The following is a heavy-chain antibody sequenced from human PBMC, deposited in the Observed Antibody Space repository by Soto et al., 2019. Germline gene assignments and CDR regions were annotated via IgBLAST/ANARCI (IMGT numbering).Heavy chain of an antibody. CDR1: GGTISSWY. J-gene: IGHJ4*02. CDR3: ARRYGGAIDY. CDR2: IYYSGST. Sequence: QVQLQESGPGLVKPSETLSLTCTVSGGTISSWYWSWIRQPPGKGLEWIGYIYYSGSTNCNPSLKSRVTITLDTSKNQFSLTLSSVTAADTAVYYCARRYGGAIDYWGQGTLVTVSS. V-gene: IGHV4-59*08. D-gene: IGHD3-16*01.